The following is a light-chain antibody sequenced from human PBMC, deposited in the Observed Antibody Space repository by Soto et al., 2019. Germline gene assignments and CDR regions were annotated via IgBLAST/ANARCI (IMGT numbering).Light chain of an antibody. J-gene: IGKJ1*01. Sequence: EIVMTQSPATLSVSPGERATLSCRASRSVSSNLAWYQQKPGQAPRLLIYGASTRATGIPARFSGSGSGTEFTLTISRLQSEDFAVYYCQQYNNWPPWTFGQGTKVEIK. CDR2: GAS. CDR1: RSVSSN. CDR3: QQYNNWPPWT. V-gene: IGKV3-15*01.